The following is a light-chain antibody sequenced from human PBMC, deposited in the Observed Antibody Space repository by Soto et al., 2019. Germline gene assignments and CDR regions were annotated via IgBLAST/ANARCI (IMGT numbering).Light chain of an antibody. CDR1: QNIYYN. V-gene: IGKV3-15*01. Sequence: ILMTQSPATVSVSPGESATLSCRASQNIYYNVAWYQHRPGQAPRLLIYRASTRAPGVPARFSGSGSGTEFTLTISSLQPEDFTVYSCLQYNNFWGFGKGTKVDI. CDR3: LQYNNFWG. J-gene: IGKJ1*01. CDR2: RAS.